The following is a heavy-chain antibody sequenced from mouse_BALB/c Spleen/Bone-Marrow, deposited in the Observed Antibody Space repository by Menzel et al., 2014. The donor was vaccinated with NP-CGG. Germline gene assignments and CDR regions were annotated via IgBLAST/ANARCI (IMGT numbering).Heavy chain of an antibody. V-gene: IGHV7-1*02. CDR3: ARDFHYYSHYYAMDY. Sequence: EVKLVESGGGLVQPGGSLRLSCATSGFTFSDFYMVWVRQPPGKRLEWIAASRNKVNDYTTEYSASVKGRFIVSRDTSQSILYLQMNDLRAEDTAIYYCARDFHYYSHYYAMDYWGQGTSVTVSS. D-gene: IGHD1-2*01. J-gene: IGHJ4*01. CDR2: SRNKVNDYTT. CDR1: GFTFSDFY.